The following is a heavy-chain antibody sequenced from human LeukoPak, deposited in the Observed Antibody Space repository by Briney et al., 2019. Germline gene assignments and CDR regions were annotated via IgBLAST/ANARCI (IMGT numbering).Heavy chain of an antibody. D-gene: IGHD5-12*01. CDR2: ISYDGSNK. Sequence: GGSLRLSCAASGSTFSSYAMHWVRQAPGKGLEWVAVISYDGSNKYYADSVKGRFTISRDNSKNTLYLQMNSLRAEDTAVYYCARDRRGYSGYEDYWGQGTLVTVSS. V-gene: IGHV3-30-3*01. CDR1: GSTFSSYA. J-gene: IGHJ4*02. CDR3: ARDRRGYSGYEDY.